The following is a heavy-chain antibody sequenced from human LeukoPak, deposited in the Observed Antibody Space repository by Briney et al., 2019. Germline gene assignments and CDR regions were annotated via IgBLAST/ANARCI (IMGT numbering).Heavy chain of an antibody. D-gene: IGHD3-10*01. CDR2: IYSGGST. V-gene: IGHV3-53*01. J-gene: IGHJ6*03. Sequence: GGSLRLSCAASGFTVSSNYMSWVRQAPGKGLEWVSVIYSGGSTYYADSVKGRFTISRDNAKNSLYLQMNSLRAEDTAVYYCARDKTDYYGSGSWGYYYYYYMDVWGKGTTVAVSS. CDR3: ARDKTDYYGSGSWGYYYYYYMDV. CDR1: GFTVSSNY.